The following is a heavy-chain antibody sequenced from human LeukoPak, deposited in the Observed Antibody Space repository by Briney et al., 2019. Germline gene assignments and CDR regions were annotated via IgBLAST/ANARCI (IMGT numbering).Heavy chain of an antibody. V-gene: IGHV3-7*01. CDR3: ARDCIPAYYYGMDV. CDR2: IKKTGSET. CDR1: GFTFSHFW. J-gene: IGHJ6*02. Sequence: GGSLRLSCAASGFTFSHFWMSWVRQAPGKGLEWVAYIKKTGSETYYVDSVKGRFTITRDNTRNSLFLQMYSLRAEATAVYYCARDCIPAYYYGMDVWGQGTTVTVSS. D-gene: IGHD2-21*01.